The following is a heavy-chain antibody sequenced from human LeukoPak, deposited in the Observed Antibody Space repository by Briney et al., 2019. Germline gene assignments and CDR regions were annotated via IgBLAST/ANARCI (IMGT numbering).Heavy chain of an antibody. D-gene: IGHD2-15*01. CDR2: IYYSGST. CDR3: ARLTCYMGPFDP. J-gene: IGHJ5*02. CDR1: GGSISSSSYY. V-gene: IGHV4-39*07. Sequence: SETLSLTCTVSGGSISSSSYYWGWIRQPPGEGLEWIGSIYYSGSTYYNPSLKSRVTISVDTSKNQFSLKLSSVTAADTAVYYCARLTCYMGPFDPWGQGTLVTVSS.